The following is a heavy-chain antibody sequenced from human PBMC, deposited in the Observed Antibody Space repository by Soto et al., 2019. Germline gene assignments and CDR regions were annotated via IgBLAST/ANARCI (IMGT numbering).Heavy chain of an antibody. Sequence: QVQLQESGPGLVKPSQTLSLTCTVSGGSISSGGYYWSLIRQHPGKGLEWIGYIYYSGSTYYNPSRKSRVTISVATSKNQFSLKLSSVTAADTAVYYCARGGTSPYYYYGMDVWGQRTTVTVSS. CDR2: IYYSGST. CDR1: GGSISSGGYY. V-gene: IGHV4-31*03. J-gene: IGHJ6*02. CDR3: ARGGTSPYYYYGMDV. D-gene: IGHD2-2*01.